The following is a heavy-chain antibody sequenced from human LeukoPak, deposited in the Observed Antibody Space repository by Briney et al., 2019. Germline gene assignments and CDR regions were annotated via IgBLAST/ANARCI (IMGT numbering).Heavy chain of an antibody. V-gene: IGHV4-4*09. Sequence: PSETLSLTCTVSGGSISRYYWSWIRQPPGKGLEWIGYIYTSGSTNYNPSLKSRVTISVDTSKNQFSLKLSSVTAADTAVYYCARHHYYGSGIDYWGQGTLVTVSS. CDR2: IYTSGST. J-gene: IGHJ4*02. CDR3: ARHHYYGSGIDY. CDR1: GGSISRYY. D-gene: IGHD3-10*01.